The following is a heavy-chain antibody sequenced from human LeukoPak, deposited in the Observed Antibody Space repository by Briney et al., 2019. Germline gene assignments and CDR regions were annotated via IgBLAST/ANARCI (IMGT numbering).Heavy chain of an antibody. J-gene: IGHJ4*02. Sequence: GGSLRLSCAASGFTFSSYAMSWVRQAPGKGLEWVSAISGSGGSTYYADSVKGRFTISRDNSKNTLYLQMNSLRAEDTAVHYCAKDLGRITIFGVVTLDRYFDYWGQGTLVTVSS. CDR2: ISGSGGST. D-gene: IGHD3-3*01. V-gene: IGHV3-23*01. CDR3: AKDLGRITIFGVVTLDRYFDY. CDR1: GFTFSSYA.